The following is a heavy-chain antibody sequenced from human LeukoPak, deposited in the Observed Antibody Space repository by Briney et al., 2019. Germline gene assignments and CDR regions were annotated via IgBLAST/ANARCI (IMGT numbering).Heavy chain of an antibody. CDR2: ISWNSDTT. CDR1: GLTFGNYA. V-gene: IGHV3-9*01. D-gene: IGHD3-10*01. CDR3: AKSGDLGSFYTHFCDY. Sequence: GGSLRLSCAASGLTFGNYAIHWVRQVPGKGLEWVSGISWNSDTTGYADSVKGRFTISRDNAKNSVYLQMNSLRPEDTAFYYCAKSGDLGSFYTHFCDYWGQGILVTVSS. J-gene: IGHJ4*02.